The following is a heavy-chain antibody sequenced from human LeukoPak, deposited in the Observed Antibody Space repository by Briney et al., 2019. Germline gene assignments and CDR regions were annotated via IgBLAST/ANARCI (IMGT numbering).Heavy chain of an antibody. CDR2: ISSGGSST. Sequence: GGSLRLSCAASGFTFSSYWMHWVRQAPGKGLVWVSRISSGGSSTSYADSVKGRFTISRDNAKNTLYLQMNSLRAEDTAVYYCARGTSSYDSSGYRVYYFDYWGQGTLVTVSS. CDR3: ARGTSSYDSSGYRVYYFDY. J-gene: IGHJ4*02. V-gene: IGHV3-74*01. D-gene: IGHD3-22*01. CDR1: GFTFSSYW.